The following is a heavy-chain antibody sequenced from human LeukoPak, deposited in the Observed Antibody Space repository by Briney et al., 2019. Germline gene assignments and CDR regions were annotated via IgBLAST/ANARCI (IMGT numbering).Heavy chain of an antibody. CDR2: INSDGSST. D-gene: IGHD4-17*01. J-gene: IGHJ4*02. CDR1: GFTFSSDG. Sequence: GGSLRLSCAASGFTFSSDGMHWVRQAQGKGLVWVSRINSDGSSTSYADSVKGRFTISRDNAKNTLYLEMNSLRAEDTAVYYCSRGDDYGDYVRDWGQGTLVTVSS. CDR3: SRGDDYGDYVRD. V-gene: IGHV3-74*01.